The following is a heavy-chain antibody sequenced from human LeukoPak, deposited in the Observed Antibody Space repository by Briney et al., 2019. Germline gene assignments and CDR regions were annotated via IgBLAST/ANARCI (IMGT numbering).Heavy chain of an antibody. CDR2: ICPGDSDT. V-gene: IGHV5-51*01. D-gene: IGHD6-25*01. CDR1: GYNFIAYC. J-gene: IGHJ4*02. CDR3: ARVAYSSGWTPLRN. Sequence: GESLKISCQGSGYNFIAYCIGCVRQMPGKGLEWMAIICPGDSDTKYSPSFQGQVTVSAEKSVSTAYLQWRSLQASDTAIYYCARVAYSSGWTPLRNWGQGTRVIVSS.